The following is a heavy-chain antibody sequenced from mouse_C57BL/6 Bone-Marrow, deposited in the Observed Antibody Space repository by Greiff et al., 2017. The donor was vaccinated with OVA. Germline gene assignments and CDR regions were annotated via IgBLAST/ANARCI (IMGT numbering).Heavy chain of an antibody. CDR1: GYTFTDYY. CDR3: AKLGDAMDY. D-gene: IGHD4-1*01. Sequence: EVQGVESGPELVKPGASVKISCKASGYTFTDYYMNWVKQSHGKSLEWIGDINPNNGGTSYNQKFKGKATLTVDKSSSTAYMELRSLTSEDSAVYYCAKLGDAMDYWGQGTSVTVSS. CDR2: INPNNGGT. V-gene: IGHV1-26*01. J-gene: IGHJ4*01.